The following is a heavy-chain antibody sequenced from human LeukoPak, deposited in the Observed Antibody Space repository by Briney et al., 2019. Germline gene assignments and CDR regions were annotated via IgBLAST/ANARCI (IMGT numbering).Heavy chain of an antibody. Sequence: SVKVSCKASGGTFSSYAISWVRQAPGQGVECMGGIIPIFGTANYAQQFQGRVTITADESTSTAYMELSSLRSEDTAVYYCARESIPMLVETYNWFDPWGQGTLVTVSS. D-gene: IGHD3-22*01. CDR2: IIPIFGTA. CDR1: GGTFSSYA. J-gene: IGHJ5*02. V-gene: IGHV1-69*01. CDR3: ARESIPMLVETYNWFDP.